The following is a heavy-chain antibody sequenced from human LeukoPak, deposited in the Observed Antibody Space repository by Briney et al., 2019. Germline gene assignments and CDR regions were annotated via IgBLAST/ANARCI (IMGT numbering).Heavy chain of an antibody. J-gene: IGHJ4*02. CDR1: GGSISSYY. CDR2: IYTSGST. D-gene: IGHD1-7*01. Sequence: SETLSLTCTVSGGSISSYYWSWIRQPPGKGLAWIGYIYTSGSTNYNPSLKSRVTISVDTSKNQFSLKLSSVTAADTAVYYCARHINWNSITFDYWGQGTLVTVSS. CDR3: ARHINWNSITFDY. V-gene: IGHV4-4*09.